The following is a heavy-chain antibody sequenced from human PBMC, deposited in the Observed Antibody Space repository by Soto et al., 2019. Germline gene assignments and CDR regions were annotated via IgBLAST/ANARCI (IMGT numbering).Heavy chain of an antibody. D-gene: IGHD2-21*02. CDR3: ARGWVVTATYYGMEV. J-gene: IGHJ6*02. CDR2: IIPIFGTA. CDR1: GGTFSSYA. V-gene: IGHV1-69*13. Sequence: SVKFSCKASGGTFSSYAISWVRQAPGQGLEWMGGIIPIFGTANYAQKFQGRVTITADESTSTAYMELSSLRSEDTAVYYCARGWVVTATYYGMEVWGQGTTVTVSS.